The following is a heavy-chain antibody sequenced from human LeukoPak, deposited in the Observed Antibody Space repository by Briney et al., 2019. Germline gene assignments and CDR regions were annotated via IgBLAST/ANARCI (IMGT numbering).Heavy chain of an antibody. CDR3: ARGRYDSSGYYFFPRNWFDP. CDR1: GGSISSGDYY. Sequence: PSQTLSLTCTVSGGSISSGDYYWSWIRQPPGKGLEWIGYIYYSGSTYYTPSLRGRVTISVDTSKNQFSLKLSSVTAADTAVYYCARGRYDSSGYYFFPRNWFDPWGQGTLVTVSS. V-gene: IGHV4-30-4*01. J-gene: IGHJ5*02. D-gene: IGHD3-22*01. CDR2: IYYSGST.